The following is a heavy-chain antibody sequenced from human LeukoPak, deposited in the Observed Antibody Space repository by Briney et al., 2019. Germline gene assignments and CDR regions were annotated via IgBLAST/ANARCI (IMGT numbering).Heavy chain of an antibody. Sequence: PSETLSLTCTVSGGSISSSSYYWGWIRQPPGKGLEWIGSIYYSGSTYYNPSLKSRLTISADTSKNQFSLTLTSVTAADTAVYYCARDRSVGVLPAPPFDFSGQGTLVTVSS. J-gene: IGHJ4*02. D-gene: IGHD6-6*01. CDR2: IYYSGST. CDR1: GGSISSSSYY. CDR3: ARDRSVGVLPAPPFDF. V-gene: IGHV4-39*07.